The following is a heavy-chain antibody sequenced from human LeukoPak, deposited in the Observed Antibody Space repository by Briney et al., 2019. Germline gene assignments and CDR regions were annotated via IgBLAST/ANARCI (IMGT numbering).Heavy chain of an antibody. Sequence: SVKVSCKASGGTFSSYAISWVRQAPGQGLEWMGRIIPILGIANYAQKFQGRVTITADKSTSTAYMELSSLRSEDTAVYYCARPYCFSTTCYTIDPWGQGTLVTVSS. J-gene: IGHJ5*02. D-gene: IGHD2-2*01. V-gene: IGHV1-69*04. CDR1: GGTFSSYA. CDR3: ARPYCFSTTCYTIDP. CDR2: IIPILGIA.